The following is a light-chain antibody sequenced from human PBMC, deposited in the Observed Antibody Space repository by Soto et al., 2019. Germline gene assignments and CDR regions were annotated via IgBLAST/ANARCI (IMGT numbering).Light chain of an antibody. CDR1: QSITTW. V-gene: IGKV1-5*01. Sequence: DIHMTESPSALSAYVGDSVTITCRASQSITTWLAWYQQRPGKAPKLLIYDVSSLQSGVPSRFSGSGSGTEFTLTISSLQPDDFATYYCLQLNTYPWTFGQGTKVDIK. J-gene: IGKJ1*01. CDR3: LQLNTYPWT. CDR2: DVS.